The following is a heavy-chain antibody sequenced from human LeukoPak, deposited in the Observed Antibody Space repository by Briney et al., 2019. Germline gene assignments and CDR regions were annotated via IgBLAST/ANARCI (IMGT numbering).Heavy chain of an antibody. CDR3: ARENYDILTGYWFDP. Sequence: SETLSLTCTVSGGSISSYYWSWIRQPPGKGLEWMGYIYYSGSTNYNPSLKSRVTISVGTSKNQFSLKLSSVTAADTAVYYCARENYDILTGYWFDPWGQGTLVTVSS. CDR2: IYYSGST. CDR1: GGSISSYY. D-gene: IGHD3-9*01. J-gene: IGHJ5*02. V-gene: IGHV4-59*01.